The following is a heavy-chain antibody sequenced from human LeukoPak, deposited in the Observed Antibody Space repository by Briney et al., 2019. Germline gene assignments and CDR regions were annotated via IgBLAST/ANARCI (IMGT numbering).Heavy chain of an antibody. CDR2: IYTSGST. Sequence: KPSETLSLTCTVSGGSISSYYWSWIRQPAGKGLEWIGRIYTSGSTNYNPSLKSRVTMSVDTSKNQFSLKLSSVTAADTAVYYCARVSGLNYDFWSGYAAYFDYWGQGTLVTVSS. V-gene: IGHV4-4*07. D-gene: IGHD3-3*01. CDR1: GGSISSYY. CDR3: ARVSGLNYDFWSGYAAYFDY. J-gene: IGHJ4*02.